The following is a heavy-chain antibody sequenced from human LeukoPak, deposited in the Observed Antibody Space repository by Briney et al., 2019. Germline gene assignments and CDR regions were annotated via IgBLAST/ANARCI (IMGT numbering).Heavy chain of an antibody. Sequence: SETLSLTGTVGGYSINSGQYWGWMGPPPGKGREWIGSIYYSGNTYYNPTLKRRITISVDPSKNQFSLNLTSVTAADAAVYYCARDLGYSGFDWAPWGQGTLVTVSS. V-gene: IGHV4-38-2*02. CDR1: GYSINSGQY. J-gene: IGHJ5*02. CDR2: IYYSGNT. CDR3: ARDLGYSGFDWAP. D-gene: IGHD5-12*01.